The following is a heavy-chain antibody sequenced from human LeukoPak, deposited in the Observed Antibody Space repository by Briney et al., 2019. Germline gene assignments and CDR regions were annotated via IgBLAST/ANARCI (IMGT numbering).Heavy chain of an antibody. CDR2: MNPNSGNT. CDR3: ARDNSNYVATYYYYGMDV. J-gene: IGHJ6*02. Sequence: AASVKVSCKASGYTFTSYDINWVRQATGQGLEWMGWMNPNSGNTGYAQKFQGRVTMTRNTSISTAYMELSSLRSEDTAVYYCARDNSNYVATYYYYGMDVWGQGTTVTVSS. CDR1: GYTFTSYD. D-gene: IGHD4-4*01. V-gene: IGHV1-8*01.